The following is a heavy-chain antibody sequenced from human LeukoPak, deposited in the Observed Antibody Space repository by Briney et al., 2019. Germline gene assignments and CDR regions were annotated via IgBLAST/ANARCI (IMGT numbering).Heavy chain of an antibody. CDR3: ARIRQLVRFHDYYYMDV. CDR1: GGSISSSSYY. CDR2: IYYSGST. Sequence: SETLSLTCTVSGGSISSSSYYWGWIRQPPGKGLEWIGSIYYSGSTYYNPSLKSRVTISVDTSKNQFSLKLSSVTAADTAVYYCARIRQLVRFHDYYYMDVWGKGTTVTVSS. J-gene: IGHJ6*03. V-gene: IGHV4-39*01. D-gene: IGHD6-13*01.